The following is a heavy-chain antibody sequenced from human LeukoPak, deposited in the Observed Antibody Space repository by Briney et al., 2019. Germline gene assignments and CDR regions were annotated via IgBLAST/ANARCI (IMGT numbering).Heavy chain of an antibody. J-gene: IGHJ4*02. D-gene: IGHD6-19*01. CDR3: ARVRDSSGWYGFY. V-gene: IGHV4-4*02. CDR1: AGSISSSNW. CDR2: IYHSGST. Sequence: RPSETLSLTCAVSAGSISSSNWWSWVRQPPGKGLEWIGEIYHSGSTNYNPSLKSRVTISVDKSKNQFSLKLSSVTAADTAVYYCARVRDSSGWYGFYWGQGTLVTVSS.